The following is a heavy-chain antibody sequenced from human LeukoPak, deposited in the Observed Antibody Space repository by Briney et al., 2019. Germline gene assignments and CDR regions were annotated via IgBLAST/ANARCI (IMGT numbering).Heavy chain of an antibody. CDR3: AKLKRLTTGDFDY. J-gene: IGHJ4*02. CDR2: LTGGGGVT. D-gene: IGHD6-25*01. V-gene: IGHV3-23*01. CDR1: GFTFSSNA. Sequence: QPGGSLRLSCAASGFTFSSNAMSWVRQAPGKGLEWVSALTGGGGVTHYADSVKGRFTISRDNSKNTLYLQMTSLRAEDTAIYYCAKLKRLTTGDFDYWGQGTLVTVSS.